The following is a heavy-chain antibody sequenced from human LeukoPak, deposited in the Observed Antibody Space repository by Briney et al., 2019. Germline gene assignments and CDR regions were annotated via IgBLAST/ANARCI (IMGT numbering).Heavy chain of an antibody. D-gene: IGHD4-17*01. Sequence: GGSLRLSCAASGFTFSSYAMSWVRQAPGKGLEWVSAISGSGGSTYYADSVKGRFTISRDNSKDTPYLQMNSLRAEDTAVYYCAKTDGDYPDNWFDPWGQGTLVTVSS. CDR1: GFTFSSYA. V-gene: IGHV3-23*01. CDR2: ISGSGGST. CDR3: AKTDGDYPDNWFDP. J-gene: IGHJ5*02.